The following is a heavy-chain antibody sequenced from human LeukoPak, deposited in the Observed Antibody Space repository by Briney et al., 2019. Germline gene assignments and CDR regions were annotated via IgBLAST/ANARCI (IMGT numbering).Heavy chain of an antibody. Sequence: SVKVSCKASGGTFSSYTISWVRQAPGQELEWMGRIIPILGIANYAQKFQGRVTITADKSTSTAYMELSSLRSEDTAVYYCAREYMWELPTQYYFDYWGQGTLVTVSS. J-gene: IGHJ4*02. D-gene: IGHD1-26*01. CDR3: AREYMWELPTQYYFDY. CDR2: IIPILGIA. CDR1: GGTFSSYT. V-gene: IGHV1-69*04.